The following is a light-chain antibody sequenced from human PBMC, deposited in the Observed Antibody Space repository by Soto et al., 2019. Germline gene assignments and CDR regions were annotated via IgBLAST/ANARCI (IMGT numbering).Light chain of an antibody. Sequence: QSALTQPASVSGSPGQSITISCTGTTSDVGGYNFVSWYQHHPGKAPKLMIYNAFDRPSGVSNRFSGSKSGNTASLNISGLQDEDEAHYYCSSYTRGRVVFGGGTKVTVL. J-gene: IGLJ2*01. CDR3: SSYTRGRVV. CDR1: TSDVGGYNF. V-gene: IGLV2-14*03. CDR2: NAF.